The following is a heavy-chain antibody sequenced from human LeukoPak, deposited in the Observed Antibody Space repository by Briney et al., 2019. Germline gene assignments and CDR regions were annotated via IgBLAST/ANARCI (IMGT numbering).Heavy chain of an antibody. J-gene: IGHJ6*03. CDR1: GFTFSSYW. CDR2: IKQDGREK. V-gene: IGHV3-7*01. Sequence: GGSLRLSCAASGFTFSSYWMSWVRQAPGKGLEWVANIKQDGREKYYVDSVKGRFTISRDNAKNSLYLQMNRLRAEDTAVYYCARDIRGTGKLLRITYYYMDVWGKGTTVTVSS. CDR3: ARDIRGTGKLLRITYYYMDV. D-gene: IGHD2-15*01.